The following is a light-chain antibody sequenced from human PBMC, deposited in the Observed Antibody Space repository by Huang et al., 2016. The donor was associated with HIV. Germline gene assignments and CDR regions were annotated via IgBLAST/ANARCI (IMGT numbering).Light chain of an antibody. CDR1: QIVSSSY. Sequence: EIVLTQSPGTLSLSPGERATLSCRASQIVSSSYLAWYQPKPGQAPRLLIYGASSRATGIPDRFSGSGSGTDFTLTISRLEPEDFAVYYCQQYDTSLWTFGQGTKVEIK. CDR2: GAS. J-gene: IGKJ1*01. V-gene: IGKV3-20*01. CDR3: QQYDTSLWT.